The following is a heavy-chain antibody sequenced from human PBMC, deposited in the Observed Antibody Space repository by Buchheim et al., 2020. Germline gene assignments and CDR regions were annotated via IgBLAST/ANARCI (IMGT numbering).Heavy chain of an antibody. CDR1: GGSISSSTW. CDR2: LYHSGST. V-gene: IGHV4-4*02. D-gene: IGHD2-8*02. Sequence: QVQLQESGPGLVKPSGTLSLTCAVSGGSISSSTWWSWVRQPPGKGLEWIGELYHSGSTNYNPSLQSRVTVSLDTSMNQFSLKLTSVTAADTAVYYCAREGDGTGREGYYWGQGIL. CDR3: AREGDGTGREGYY. J-gene: IGHJ4*02.